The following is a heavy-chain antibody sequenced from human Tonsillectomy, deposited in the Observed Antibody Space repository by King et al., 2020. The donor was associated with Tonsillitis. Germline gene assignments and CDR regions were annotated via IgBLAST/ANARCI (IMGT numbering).Heavy chain of an antibody. J-gene: IGHJ4*02. V-gene: IGHV3-11*05. Sequence: VQLVESGGGLVKPGGSLRLSCAASGFSFSDYYMSWIRQAPGKGLDWVSYIITSSSYTNYADSVKGRFTISRDDAKNSLYLQMNSLRAEDTAVYYCARDMGALLYFDYWGQGTLVTVSS. CDR2: IITSSSYT. CDR1: GFSFSDYY. CDR3: ARDMGALLYFDY. D-gene: IGHD3-16*01.